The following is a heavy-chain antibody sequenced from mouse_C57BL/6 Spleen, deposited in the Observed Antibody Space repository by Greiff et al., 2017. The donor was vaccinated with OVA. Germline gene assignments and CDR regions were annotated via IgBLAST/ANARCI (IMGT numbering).Heavy chain of an antibody. CDR3: ARHLYGFDY. J-gene: IGHJ2*01. Sequence: EVMLVESGGDLVKPGGSLTLSCAASGFTFSSYGMSWVRQTPDKRLEWVATISSGGSYTYYPASVKGRFTISRDNAKNTLYLQMSSLKSEDTAMYYCARHLYGFDYWGQGTTLTVSS. CDR2: ISSGGSYT. V-gene: IGHV5-6*01. CDR1: GFTFSSYG. D-gene: IGHD1-1*02.